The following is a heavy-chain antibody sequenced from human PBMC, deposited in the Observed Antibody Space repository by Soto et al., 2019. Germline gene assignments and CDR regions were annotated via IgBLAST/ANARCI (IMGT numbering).Heavy chain of an antibody. V-gene: IGHV3-7*01. D-gene: IGHD7-27*01. Sequence: EVQLVESGGGLVQPGGSLRLSCAASGFTFSSYWMSWVRQAPGKGLEWVANIKQDGSEKYYVDSVKGRFTISRDNAKNSLYLKMNSRRAEDTAVYYGARGLGIRGNWFDPWGQGTLVTVSS. CDR1: GFTFSSYW. CDR2: IKQDGSEK. CDR3: ARGLGIRGNWFDP. J-gene: IGHJ5*02.